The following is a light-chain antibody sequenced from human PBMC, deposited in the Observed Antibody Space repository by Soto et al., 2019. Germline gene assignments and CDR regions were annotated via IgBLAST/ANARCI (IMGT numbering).Light chain of an antibody. J-gene: IGKJ2*01. V-gene: IGKV1-33*01. CDR3: QQDAKLPPYT. CDR1: QDISNY. CDR2: DAS. Sequence: DIQMTQSPSSLSASVGDRVTITCQASQDISNYLNWYQQKPAKAPKLLICDASNLETEVTSRFSGSGSGTDFTFTISSLQPEDIATYYCQQDAKLPPYTFGQGTKLEIK.